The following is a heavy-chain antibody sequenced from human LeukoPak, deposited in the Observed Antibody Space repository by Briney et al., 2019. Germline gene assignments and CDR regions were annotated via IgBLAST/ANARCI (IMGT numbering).Heavy chain of an antibody. D-gene: IGHD2-2*01. CDR3: ARGQYCSSTACYSARRYFDY. J-gene: IGHJ4*02. Sequence: SETLSLTCGVSGGSFSNYYWTWIRQSPERGLEWIGEINESGSINYAPTLKSRVTMLVDTSKKHFSLNLTSVTAADTAVYYCARGQYCSSTACYSARRYFDYWGQGTLVAVST. V-gene: IGHV4-34*01. CDR2: INESGSI. CDR1: GGSFSNYY.